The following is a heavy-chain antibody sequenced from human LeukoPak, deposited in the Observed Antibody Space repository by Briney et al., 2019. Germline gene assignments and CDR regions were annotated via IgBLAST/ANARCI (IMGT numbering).Heavy chain of an antibody. CDR1: GFTFTSSA. J-gene: IGHJ4*02. CDR3: ARGRDYSNYFQDY. Sequence: SVKVSCKASGFTFTSSAVQWVRQARGQRLEWIGWIVVGSGNTNYAQKFQERVTITRDMSTSTAYMELSSLRSEDTAVYYCARGRDYSNYFQDYWGQGTLVTVSS. V-gene: IGHV1-58*01. D-gene: IGHD4-11*01. CDR2: IVVGSGNT.